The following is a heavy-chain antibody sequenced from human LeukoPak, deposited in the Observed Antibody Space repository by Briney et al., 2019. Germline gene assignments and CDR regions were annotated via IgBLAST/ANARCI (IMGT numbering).Heavy chain of an antibody. CDR1: GFTFSNYW. J-gene: IGHJ4*02. CDR3: ARDDNGGYDY. D-gene: IGHD4/OR15-4a*01. V-gene: IGHV3-7*01. Sequence: GGSLRLSCAASGFTFSNYWMNWVRQAPGKGLEWVANIKHDGSEKYYVDSVKGRFSISRDNAKNSLYLQMNSLIAEDTAVCYCARDDNGGYDYWGQGTLVTVSS. CDR2: IKHDGSEK.